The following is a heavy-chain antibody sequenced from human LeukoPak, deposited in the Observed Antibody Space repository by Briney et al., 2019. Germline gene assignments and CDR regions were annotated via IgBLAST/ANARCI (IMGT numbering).Heavy chain of an antibody. CDR3: ARDGGSSNWVAY. J-gene: IGHJ4*02. CDR1: GGSISSGSYY. CDR2: IYTSGST. V-gene: IGHV4-61*02. D-gene: IGHD2-15*01. Sequence: PSETLSLTCTVSGGSISSGSYYWSWIRQPAGKGLEWIGRIYTSGSTNYNPSLKSRVTISVDTSKNQFSLKLSSVTAADTAVYYCARDGGSSNWVAYWGQGTLVTVSS.